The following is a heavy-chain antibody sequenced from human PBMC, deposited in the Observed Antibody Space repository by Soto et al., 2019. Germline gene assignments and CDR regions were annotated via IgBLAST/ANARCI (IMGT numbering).Heavy chain of an antibody. J-gene: IGHJ6*02. V-gene: IGHV5-51*01. CDR3: ARLRPGSYYYFGMGV. CDR2: IYPGDSDT. Sequence: PWESLKISCKGSGYSLTSYWIGWVRQMPGKGLEWMGIIYPGDSDTRYSPSFQGQLTITADKSISTAYPQWSSLKAPDTALYYCARLRPGSYYYFGMGVCGQETTVTVSS. CDR1: GYSLTSYW. D-gene: IGHD3-10*01.